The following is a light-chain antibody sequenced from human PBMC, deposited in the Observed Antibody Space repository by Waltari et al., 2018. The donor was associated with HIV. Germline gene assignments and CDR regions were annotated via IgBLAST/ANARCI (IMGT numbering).Light chain of an antibody. V-gene: IGKV3-20*01. J-gene: IGKJ1*01. CDR3: QQYGSSPRT. CDR2: GAS. Sequence: EIVLTQSPGPLSLSPGERATLSCRASQSVSSSYLAWYQQKPGQAPRLLIYGASSRATGIPDRFSGSGSGTDFILIISRLEPEDFAVYYCQQYGSSPRTFGQGTKVEIK. CDR1: QSVSSSY.